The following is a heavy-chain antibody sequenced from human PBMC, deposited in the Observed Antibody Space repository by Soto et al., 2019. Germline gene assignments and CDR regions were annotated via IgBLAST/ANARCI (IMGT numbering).Heavy chain of an antibody. D-gene: IGHD3-3*01. Sequence: GGSLRLSCAASGFTFSSYGMHWVRQAPGKGLEWVAVISYDGSNKYYADSVKGRFTISRDNSKNTLYLQMNSLRAEDTAVYYCAKDGFGDFWSGYYNGYGMDVWGQGTTVTVSS. V-gene: IGHV3-30*18. CDR3: AKDGFGDFWSGYYNGYGMDV. J-gene: IGHJ6*02. CDR2: ISYDGSNK. CDR1: GFTFSSYG.